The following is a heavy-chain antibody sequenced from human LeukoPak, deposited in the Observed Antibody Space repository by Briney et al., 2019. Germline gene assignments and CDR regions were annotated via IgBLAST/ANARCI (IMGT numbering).Heavy chain of an antibody. D-gene: IGHD3-22*01. J-gene: IGHJ3*02. Sequence: GESLKISCKGSGYSFATYWISWVRQMPGKGLEWMGIIYPGDSDTRYSPSFQGQVTISADKSISTAYLQWSSLKASDTAIYYCARQAYGSHFDAFDIWGQGTMVTVSS. CDR1: GYSFATYW. V-gene: IGHV5-51*01. CDR3: ARQAYGSHFDAFDI. CDR2: IYPGDSDT.